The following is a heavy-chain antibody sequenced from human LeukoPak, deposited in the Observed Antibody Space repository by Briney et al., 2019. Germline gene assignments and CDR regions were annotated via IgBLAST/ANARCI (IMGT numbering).Heavy chain of an antibody. CDR3: ARDRAVRYSGYDLGYYFDY. CDR1: GGSISSYY. CDR2: IYTSGST. V-gene: IGHV4-4*07. J-gene: IGHJ4*02. D-gene: IGHD5-12*01. Sequence: KPSETLSLTCTVSGGSISSYYWSWIRQPAGKGLEWIGRIYTSGSTNYNPSLKSRVTISVDKSKNQFSLKLSSVTAADTAVYYCARDRAVRYSGYDLGYYFDYWGQGTLVTVSS.